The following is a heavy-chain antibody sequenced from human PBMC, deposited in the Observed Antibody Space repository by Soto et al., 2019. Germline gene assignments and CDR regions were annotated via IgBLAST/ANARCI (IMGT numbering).Heavy chain of an antibody. D-gene: IGHD5-12*01. CDR3: VRIRRGDGYTFGY. Sequence: EMQLVESGGVSVQPGGSLRLSCTASGFTLSNYWMHWVRQAPGKGLVWVSRINTDGSTTTYADSVKGRFTISRDNAKNTLYLQMNSLRDEDTAVYYCVRIRRGDGYTFGYWGQGTLVTVSS. V-gene: IGHV3-74*01. CDR2: INTDGSTT. J-gene: IGHJ4*02. CDR1: GFTLSNYW.